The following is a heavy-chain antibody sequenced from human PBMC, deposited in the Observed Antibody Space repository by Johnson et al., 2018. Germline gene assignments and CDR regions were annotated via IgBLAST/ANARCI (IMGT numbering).Heavy chain of an antibody. D-gene: IGHD2/OR15-2a*01. Sequence: QLVESGGGLVQPGGSLRLSCAASGFTFSNYAMNWVRQAPGKGLEWVSVISGSDGTTYYADSVKGRFTISRDNSKNTLDLQMNSLRAEDTAVYYCAKGGSTTYYEHMDVWGKGTTVTVSS. V-gene: IGHV3-23*04. CDR1: GFTFSNYA. J-gene: IGHJ6*03. CDR2: ISGSDGTT. CDR3: AKGGSTTYYEHMDV.